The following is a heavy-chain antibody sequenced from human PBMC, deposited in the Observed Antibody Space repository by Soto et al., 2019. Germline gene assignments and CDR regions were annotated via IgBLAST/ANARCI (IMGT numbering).Heavy chain of an antibody. V-gene: IGHV3-11*06. J-gene: IGHJ4*02. CDR2: ISPGSRYP. CDR1: GFTFGDSY. D-gene: IGHD5-18*01. CDR3: ARAREPEYSSAIFFDI. Sequence: GGSLRLSCAGSGFTFGDSYMSWIRQAPGKGLEWLSYISPGSRYPAYADSVKGRFTISRDNAKNSLYLQMNSLRAEDTAVYYCARAREPEYSSAIFFDIWGQGALVTVSS.